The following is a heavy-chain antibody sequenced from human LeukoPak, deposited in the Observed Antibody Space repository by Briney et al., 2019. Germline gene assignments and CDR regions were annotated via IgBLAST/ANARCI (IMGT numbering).Heavy chain of an antibody. CDR3: ARGAPQITIFGVVMGDYYGMDV. CDR1: GYTFTGYY. Sequence: EASVKVSCKASGYTFTGYYMHWVRQAPGQGLEWMGWINPNSGGTNYAQKFQGWVTMTRDTSISTAYMELSRLRSDDTAVYYCARGAPQITIFGVVMGDYYGMDVWGQGTTVTVSS. V-gene: IGHV1-2*04. J-gene: IGHJ6*02. D-gene: IGHD3-3*01. CDR2: INPNSGGT.